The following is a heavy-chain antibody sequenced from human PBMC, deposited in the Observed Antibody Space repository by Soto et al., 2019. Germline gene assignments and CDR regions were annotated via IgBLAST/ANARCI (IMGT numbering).Heavy chain of an antibody. CDR2: IKSKTDGGTT. V-gene: IGHV3-15*01. Sequence: EVQLVESGGGLVKPGGSLRLSCAASGFTFSNAWMSWVRQAPGKGLEWVGRIKSKTDGGTTDYAAPVKGRFTISRDDSTNTLYLQMNSLKTDDTAVYYCTTDRDSGWYWVRRADYWGQGTLVTVSS. D-gene: IGHD6-19*01. J-gene: IGHJ4*02. CDR3: TTDRDSGWYWVRRADY. CDR1: GFTFSNAW.